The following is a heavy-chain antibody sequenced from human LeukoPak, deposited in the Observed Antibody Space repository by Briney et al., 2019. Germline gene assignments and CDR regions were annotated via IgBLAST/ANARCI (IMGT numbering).Heavy chain of an antibody. Sequence: PGGSLRLSCAASGFTVSSNYMSWVRQAPGKGLEWVAVISYDGSNKYYADSVKGRFTISRDNSKNTLYLQMNSLRAEDTAVYYCAKENIYSSSAFDPWGQGTLVTVSS. CDR2: ISYDGSNK. CDR1: GFTVSSNY. J-gene: IGHJ5*02. D-gene: IGHD6-13*01. CDR3: AKENIYSSSAFDP. V-gene: IGHV3-30*18.